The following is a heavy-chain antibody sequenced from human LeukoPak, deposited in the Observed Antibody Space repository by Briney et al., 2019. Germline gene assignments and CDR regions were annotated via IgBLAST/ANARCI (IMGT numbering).Heavy chain of an antibody. Sequence: GSLRLSCAASGFTFSSYAMSWVRQAPGKGLEWVSAISGSGGITSYADSVKGRFTISRDNSKNTLYLQMNSLRAEDTAVYYCAKGDTTWELPHDYWGQGTLVTVSS. V-gene: IGHV3-23*01. CDR2: ISGSGGIT. D-gene: IGHD1-26*01. CDR1: GFTFSSYA. CDR3: AKGDTTWELPHDY. J-gene: IGHJ4*02.